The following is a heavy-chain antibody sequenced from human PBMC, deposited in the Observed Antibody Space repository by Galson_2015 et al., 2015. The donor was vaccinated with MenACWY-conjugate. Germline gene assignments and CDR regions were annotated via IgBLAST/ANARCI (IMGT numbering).Heavy chain of an antibody. D-gene: IGHD3-22*01. CDR3: ARGGQGYYYDSSARYDY. J-gene: IGHJ4*02. V-gene: IGHV5-51*03. CDR1: GYSFPSYW. Sequence: QSGAEVKKPGESLQISCKGSGYSFPSYWIGWVRQMPGKGLEWMGIIYPGDSDTRYSPSFQGQVTISADKSISTAYLQWSSLKASDTAMYYCARGGQGYYYDSSARYDYWGQGTLVTVSS. CDR2: IYPGDSDT.